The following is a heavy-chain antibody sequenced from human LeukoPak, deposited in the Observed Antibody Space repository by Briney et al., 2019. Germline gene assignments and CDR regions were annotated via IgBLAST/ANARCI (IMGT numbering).Heavy chain of an antibody. CDR2: IYYSGST. CDR1: GGSVSSGSYY. V-gene: IGHV4-61*01. CDR3: ALWFCSRTSCYVDY. Sequence: SETLSLTCTVSGGSVSSGSYYWSWIRQPPGKGLEWIGYIYYSGSTNYNPSLKNRVTIRLDTSKNQFSLRLSSVTAADTAVYYCALWFCSRTSCYVDYWGQGTLVTVSS. D-gene: IGHD2-2*01. J-gene: IGHJ4*02.